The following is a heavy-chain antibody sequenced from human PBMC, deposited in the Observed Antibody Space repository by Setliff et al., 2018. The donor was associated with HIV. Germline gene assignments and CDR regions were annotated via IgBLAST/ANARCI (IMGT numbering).Heavy chain of an antibody. J-gene: IGHJ5*02. Sequence: PSETLSLTCAASGYSINSGFSRAWIRQPPGQGPQWIGSIYQSGSIYYNTSLQSRVTISVDSSKNQFSLNHFSVTAADTAVYYCARPRRVRSRAWYWFDIWGQGTLVTGAS. CDR2: IYQSGSI. CDR1: GYSINSGFS. D-gene: IGHD6-19*01. CDR3: ARPRRVRSRAWYWFDI. V-gene: IGHV4-38-2*01.